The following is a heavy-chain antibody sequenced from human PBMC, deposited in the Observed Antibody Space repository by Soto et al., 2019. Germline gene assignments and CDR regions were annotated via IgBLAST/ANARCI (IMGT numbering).Heavy chain of an antibody. CDR1: GYTFTTYW. CDR3: ASLAVGGKTYDVFDI. CDR2: IYPGDSDT. Sequence: GESLKISCKGSGYTFTTYWIGWVRQMPGKGLECMGIIYPGDSDTRYSPSFQGQVTISADKSISTAYLQWSSLKAPDTAMYYCASLAVGGKTYDVFDIWGQGTVVTV. V-gene: IGHV5-51*01. J-gene: IGHJ3*02. D-gene: IGHD6-19*01.